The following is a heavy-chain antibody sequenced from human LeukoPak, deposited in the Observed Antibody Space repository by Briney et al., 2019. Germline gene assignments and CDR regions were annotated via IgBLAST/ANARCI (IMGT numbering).Heavy chain of an antibody. CDR1: GGSINSVDYF. D-gene: IGHD3-3*01. J-gene: IGHJ3*02. V-gene: IGHV4-30-4*01. CDR2: VHYSGNT. CDR3: ARIHYDFWSGSQSVAFDI. Sequence: SQTLSLTCTVSGGSINSVDYFWSWIRQPPGKGLEWVGNVHYSGNTHYSPSLKSRITISIDTSRTRFSLTLSSVTVADTAVYYCARIHYDFWSGSQSVAFDIWGQGTMVTVSS.